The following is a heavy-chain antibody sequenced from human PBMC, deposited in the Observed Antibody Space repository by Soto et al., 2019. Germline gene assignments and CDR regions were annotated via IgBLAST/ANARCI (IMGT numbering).Heavy chain of an antibody. V-gene: IGHV1-8*01. J-gene: IGHJ4*02. Sequence: ASVKVSCKASGYTFTSYDINWVRQATGQGLEWMGWMNPNSGNTGYAQKFQGRVTMTRNNSISTAYMELSSLRSEDTAVYYCARSNYDILTGYYSPPTYWGQGTLVTVSS. CDR2: MNPNSGNT. D-gene: IGHD3-9*01. CDR1: GYTFTSYD. CDR3: ARSNYDILTGYYSPPTY.